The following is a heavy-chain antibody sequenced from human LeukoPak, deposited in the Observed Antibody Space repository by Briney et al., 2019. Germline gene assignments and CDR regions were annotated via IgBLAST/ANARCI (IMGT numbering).Heavy chain of an antibody. CDR1: GGSISSYY. Sequence: SETLSLTCTVSGGSISSYYWSWIRQHAGKGLEWIGRIYTSGSTNYNPSLKSRVTMSVDTSKNQFSLKLSSVTAADTAVYYCARGGVYGSGSYYYYYYGMDVWGQGTTVTVSS. V-gene: IGHV4-4*07. CDR2: IYTSGST. J-gene: IGHJ6*02. CDR3: ARGGVYGSGSYYYYYYGMDV. D-gene: IGHD3-10*01.